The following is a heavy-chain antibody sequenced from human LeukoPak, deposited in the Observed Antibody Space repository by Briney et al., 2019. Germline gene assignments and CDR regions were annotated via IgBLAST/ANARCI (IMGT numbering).Heavy chain of an antibody. D-gene: IGHD3-22*01. V-gene: IGHV1-46*01. CDR2: INPSDGSA. J-gene: IGHJ2*01. Sequence: GASVKMSCKASGYTFTSNYMHWVRLAPGQGLEWMGIINPSDGSANSAQKFQGRVTMTRDTSTSTVYMELSSLRSEDTAVYYCARDRGKVVIATYWYFDLWGRGTLVTVSS. CDR3: ARDRGKVVIATYWYFDL. CDR1: GYTFTSNY.